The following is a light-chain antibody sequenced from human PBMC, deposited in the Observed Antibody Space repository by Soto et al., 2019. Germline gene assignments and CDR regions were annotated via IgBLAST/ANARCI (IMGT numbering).Light chain of an antibody. J-gene: IGKJ5*01. Sequence: DVVLTPSPLSLHVTLGQPASISCRSTQSLVYSDGNIYLNWFQQRPGQSPRRLIYKVSNRDSGVPDRFSGSGSGTDFTLKISRVEAEDVGVYYCMQGTHWPPITFGQGTRLEIK. CDR1: QSLVYSDGNIY. V-gene: IGKV2-30*01. CDR3: MQGTHWPPIT. CDR2: KVS.